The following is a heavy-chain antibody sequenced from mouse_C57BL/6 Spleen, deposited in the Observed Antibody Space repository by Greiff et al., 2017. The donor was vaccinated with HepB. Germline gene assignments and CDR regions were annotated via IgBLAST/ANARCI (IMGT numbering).Heavy chain of an antibody. Sequence: VQLQQPGAELVMPGASVKLSCKASGYTFTSYWMHWVKQRPGQGLEWIGEIDPSDSYTNYNQKFKGKSTLTVDKSSSTAYMQLSSLTSEDSAVYYCARSNSSGWDYAMDYWGQGTSVTVSS. J-gene: IGHJ4*01. CDR3: ARSNSSGWDYAMDY. D-gene: IGHD3-2*02. CDR1: GYTFTSYW. V-gene: IGHV1-69*01. CDR2: IDPSDSYT.